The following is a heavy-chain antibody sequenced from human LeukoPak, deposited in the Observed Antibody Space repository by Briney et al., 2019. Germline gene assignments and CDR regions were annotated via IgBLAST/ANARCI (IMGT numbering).Heavy chain of an antibody. D-gene: IGHD4-17*01. V-gene: IGHV1-2*02. CDR3: ARDSAGDYPLDY. CDR2: INPNSGDT. CDR1: GYTFTGYY. J-gene: IGHJ4*02. Sequence: ASVKVSCKASGYTFTGYYMHWVRQAPGQGLEWMGWINPNSGDTNFAQKFQGRVTMTRDTSISTAHMELSRLRSDDTAVYYCARDSAGDYPLDYWGQGTLVTVSS.